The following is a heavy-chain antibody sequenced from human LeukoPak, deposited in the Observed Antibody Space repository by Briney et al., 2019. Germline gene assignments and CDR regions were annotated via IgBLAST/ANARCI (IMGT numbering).Heavy chain of an antibody. Sequence: GGSLRLSCAASGFTFSSYGMHWVRQAPGKGLEWVAFIRYDGSNKYYADSVKGRLTISRDNAKNTLYLQMNSLRAEDTAVYYCARDPFPPGVVWGKGTTVTVSS. D-gene: IGHD2-21*01. CDR1: GFTFSSYG. CDR2: IRYDGSNK. CDR3: ARDPFPPGVV. J-gene: IGHJ6*04. V-gene: IGHV3-30*02.